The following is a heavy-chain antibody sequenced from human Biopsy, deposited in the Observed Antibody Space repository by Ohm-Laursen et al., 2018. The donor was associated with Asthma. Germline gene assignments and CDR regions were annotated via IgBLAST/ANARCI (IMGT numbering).Heavy chain of an antibody. V-gene: IGHV1-69*13. J-gene: IGHJ4*02. CDR1: GGTFNTYV. CDR2: INSVFGTT. D-gene: IGHD2-2*01. Sequence: SVKVSCKSLGGTFNTYVIGWVRQAPGQGLERMGGINSVFGTTTYPQKFQDRVTINADDSTSTVYMELSSLRSEDTAVYYCARKAGSCISRTCYSLDFWGQGTLVTVSS. CDR3: ARKAGSCISRTCYSLDF.